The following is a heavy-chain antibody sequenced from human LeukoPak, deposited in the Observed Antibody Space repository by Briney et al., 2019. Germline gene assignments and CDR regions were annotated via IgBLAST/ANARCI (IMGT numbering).Heavy chain of an antibody. J-gene: IGHJ4*02. CDR3: ARARNYDSSGYYFTNYFDY. CDR2: IYYSGST. CDR1: GGSISSSSYY. Sequence: SETLSLTCTVSGGSISSSSYYWGWIRQPPGKGLEWIGRIYYSGSTYYNPSLKSRVTISVDTSKNQFSLKLSSVTAADTAVYYCARARNYDSSGYYFTNYFDYWGQGTLVTVSS. V-gene: IGHV4-39*07. D-gene: IGHD3-22*01.